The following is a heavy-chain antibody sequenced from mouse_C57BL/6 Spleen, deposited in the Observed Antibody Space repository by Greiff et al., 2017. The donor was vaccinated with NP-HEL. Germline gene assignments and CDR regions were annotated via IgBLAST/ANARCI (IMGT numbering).Heavy chain of an antibody. Sequence: DVKLVESGGGLVKPGGSLKLSCAASGFTFSDYGMHWVRQAPEKGLEWVAYISSGSSTIYYADTVKGRFTISRDNAKNTLFLQMTSLRSEDTAMYYCARSYYGSSGLDYWGQGTTLTVSS. V-gene: IGHV5-17*01. J-gene: IGHJ2*01. CDR1: GFTFSDYG. CDR2: ISSGSSTI. CDR3: ARSYYGSSGLDY. D-gene: IGHD1-1*01.